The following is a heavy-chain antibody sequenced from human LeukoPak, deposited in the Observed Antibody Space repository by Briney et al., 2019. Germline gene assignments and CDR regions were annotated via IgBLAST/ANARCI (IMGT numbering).Heavy chain of an antibody. V-gene: IGHV4-59*01. D-gene: IGHD6-13*01. CDR3: ARGEDSSSWPLAAFDI. CDR2: VDHTGTT. CDR1: DDSITMYY. J-gene: IGHJ3*02. Sequence: SETLSLTCTVSDDSITMYYWTWIRQPPGKGLEWIGYVDHTGTTKFNPSLNGRVSISRDTSKNFFSLRLRSVTAADTAVYFCARGEDSSSWPLAAFDIWGQGTMVTVSS.